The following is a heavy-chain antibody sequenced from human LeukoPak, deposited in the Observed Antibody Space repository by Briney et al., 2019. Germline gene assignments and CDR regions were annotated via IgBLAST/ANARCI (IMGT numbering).Heavy chain of an antibody. V-gene: IGHV1-18*01. Sequence: ASVKVSCKASGYTFTSYGISWVRQAPGQGLEWMGWISAYNGNTTYAQKLQGRVTMTTDTTTSTAYMELRSLRSDDTAVYYCARDAYGSGSYRLDYWGQGTLVTVSS. J-gene: IGHJ4*02. CDR3: ARDAYGSGSYRLDY. D-gene: IGHD3-10*01. CDR1: GYTFTSYG. CDR2: ISAYNGNT.